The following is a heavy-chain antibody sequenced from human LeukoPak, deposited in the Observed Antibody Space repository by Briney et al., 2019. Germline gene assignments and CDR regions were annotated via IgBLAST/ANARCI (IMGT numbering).Heavy chain of an antibody. CDR2: INPNSGGT. V-gene: IGHV1-2*02. D-gene: IGHD4-17*01. CDR3: ARVGDYGDYMNYYYGMDV. J-gene: IGHJ6*02. Sequence: ASVKVSCKASGYTFTSYDINWVRQAPGQGLEWMGWINPNSGGTNYAQKFQGRVTMTRDTSISTAYMELSRLRSDDTAVYYCARVGDYGDYMNYYYGMDVWGQGTTVTVSS. CDR1: GYTFTSYD.